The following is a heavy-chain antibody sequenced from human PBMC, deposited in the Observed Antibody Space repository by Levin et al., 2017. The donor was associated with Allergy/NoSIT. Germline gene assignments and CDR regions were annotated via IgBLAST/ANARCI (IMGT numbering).Heavy chain of an antibody. Sequence: ASVKVSCKASGGTFSSYAISWVRQAPGQGLEWMGGIIPIFGTANYAQKFQGRVTITADKSTSTAYMELSSLRSEDTAVYYCARASRKVVPAAIVLHYYGMDGWGQGTTVTVSS. CDR1: GGTFSSYA. V-gene: IGHV1-69*06. D-gene: IGHD2-2*01. J-gene: IGHJ6*02. CDR3: ARASRKVVPAAIVLHYYGMDG. CDR2: IIPIFGTA.